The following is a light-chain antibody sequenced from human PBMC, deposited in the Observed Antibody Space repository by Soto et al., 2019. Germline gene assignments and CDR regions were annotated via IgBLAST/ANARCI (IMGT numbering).Light chain of an antibody. J-gene: IGKJ2*01. Sequence: DIQMTQSPSTLSASVGDRVTITCRASQSISSWLAWYQHKPGKAPKLLIYDASNLESGVPSRFSGSGSGTEFTLTISSLQPDDFATYYCQQYNNYSYTFGQGTKLEIK. CDR1: QSISSW. CDR2: DAS. V-gene: IGKV1-5*01. CDR3: QQYNNYSYT.